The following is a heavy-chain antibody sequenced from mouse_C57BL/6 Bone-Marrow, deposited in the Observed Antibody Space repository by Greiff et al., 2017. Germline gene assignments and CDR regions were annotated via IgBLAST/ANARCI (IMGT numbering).Heavy chain of an antibody. V-gene: IGHV5-17*01. CDR1: GFTFSDYG. CDR2: ISSGSSTI. Sequence: EVKLMESGGGLVKPGGSLKLSCAASGFTFSDYGMHWVRQAPEQGLEWVAYISSGSSTIYYADTVKGRFTISRDNAKNTLFLQMTSLRSEDTAMYYCARKRQLSYAMDYWGQGTSVTVSS. D-gene: IGHD3-2*02. CDR3: ARKRQLSYAMDY. J-gene: IGHJ4*01.